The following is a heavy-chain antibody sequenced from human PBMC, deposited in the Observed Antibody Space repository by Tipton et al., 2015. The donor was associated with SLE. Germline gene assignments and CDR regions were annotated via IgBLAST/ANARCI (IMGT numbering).Heavy chain of an antibody. CDR3: SRDAYDSSDYRRGGAFGF. J-gene: IGHJ3*01. CDR2: ILYAGGTT. D-gene: IGHD3-22*01. V-gene: IGHV4-39*07. CDR1: GGSITSTTYW. Sequence: TLSLTCTVSGGSITSTTYWWGWIRQPPGKNLEWIGSILYAGGTTYYNPSLKSRVTISVDTSKNQFSLNLSSVTAADTAVYYCSRDAYDSSDYRRGGAFGFWGRGTMVTVSS.